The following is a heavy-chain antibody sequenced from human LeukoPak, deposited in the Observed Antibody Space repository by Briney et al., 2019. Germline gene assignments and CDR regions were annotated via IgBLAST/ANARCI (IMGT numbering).Heavy chain of an antibody. D-gene: IGHD5-24*01. CDR1: AYDFTGYF. Sequence: ASVKVSCKVVAYDFTGYFIHWVRQAPGQGPEWMGRLNPNTGHTVYAFKFQGRVTITRDTSSSTAYMEVTRLTSDDTALYYCAKDRDGANRIILWGQGTLVTVSS. V-gene: IGHV1-2*06. CDR3: AKDRDGANRIIL. CDR2: LNPNTGHT. J-gene: IGHJ4*02.